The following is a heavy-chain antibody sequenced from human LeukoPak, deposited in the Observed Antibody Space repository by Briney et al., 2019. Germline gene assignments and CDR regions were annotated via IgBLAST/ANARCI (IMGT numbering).Heavy chain of an antibody. D-gene: IGHD3-16*02. V-gene: IGHV1-3*01. Sequence: ASVKVSCKASGYTFTSYAMHWVRQAPGQRLEWMGWINAGNGNTKYSQKFQGRVTITRDTSASTAYMELSRLRSDDTAVYYCATYDYVWGSYRYPYFDYWGQGTLVTVSS. CDR1: GYTFTSYA. J-gene: IGHJ4*02. CDR2: INAGNGNT. CDR3: ATYDYVWGSYRYPYFDY.